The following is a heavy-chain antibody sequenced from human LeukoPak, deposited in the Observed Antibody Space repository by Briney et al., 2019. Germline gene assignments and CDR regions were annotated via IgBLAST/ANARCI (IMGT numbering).Heavy chain of an antibody. CDR2: IYYSGST. V-gene: IGHV4-61*01. CDR1: GDSVSNGNYY. J-gene: IGHJ5*02. D-gene: IGHD3-22*01. Sequence: PSETLSLTCTVSGDSVSNGNYYWSWLRQPPGKALEWIGYIYYSGSTYYNPSLEGRVTISVDTSKNQFSVKLRSVTAADTAVYYCARGGDYYDSSGYYYIYGTGNWFDPWGQGTLVTVSS. CDR3: ARGGDYYDSSGYYYIYGTGNWFDP.